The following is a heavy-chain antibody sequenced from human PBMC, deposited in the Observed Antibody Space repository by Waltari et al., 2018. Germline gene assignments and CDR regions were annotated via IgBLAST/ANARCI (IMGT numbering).Heavy chain of an antibody. Sequence: QVQLVQSGAEVKKPGSSVKVSCKASGGTFSSYAISWVRQAPGQGLEWMGGIIPIFGTANYAQKFQGRGTITADKSTSTSDMERSSLRSEDTAVYYCAPAPYCSGGSCWAKERWFDPWGQGTLVTVSS. CDR1: GGTFSSYA. V-gene: IGHV1-69*14. J-gene: IGHJ5*02. CDR2: IIPIFGTA. D-gene: IGHD2-15*01. CDR3: APAPYCSGGSCWAKERWFDP.